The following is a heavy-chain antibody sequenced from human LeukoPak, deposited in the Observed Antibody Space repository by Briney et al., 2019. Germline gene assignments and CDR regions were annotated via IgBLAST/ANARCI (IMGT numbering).Heavy chain of an antibody. Sequence: GASVKVSCKTSGGIFNNYAVAWVRQAPGEGLEWMGRIIPVLGLSNYAQKFQGRVTFTADKSTRTVYMELSSLTSEDTAVYYCAREDSGDHKKGTNWFDPWGQGTLVTVST. J-gene: IGHJ5*02. CDR1: GGIFNNYA. D-gene: IGHD2-15*01. V-gene: IGHV1-69*04. CDR2: IIPVLGLS. CDR3: AREDSGDHKKGTNWFDP.